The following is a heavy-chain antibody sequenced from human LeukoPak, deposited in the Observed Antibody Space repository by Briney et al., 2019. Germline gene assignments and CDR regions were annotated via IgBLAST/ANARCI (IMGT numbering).Heavy chain of an antibody. Sequence: GGSLRLSCVASGFIFSSYSMNWVRQAPGKGLEWVSSISSSSYIYYADSVKGRFTISRDNAKNSLYLQMNSLRAEDTAVYYCATGDYGAFDIWGQGTMVTVSS. CDR3: ATGDYGAFDI. CDR2: ISSSSYI. D-gene: IGHD4-17*01. J-gene: IGHJ3*02. V-gene: IGHV3-21*01. CDR1: GFIFSSYS.